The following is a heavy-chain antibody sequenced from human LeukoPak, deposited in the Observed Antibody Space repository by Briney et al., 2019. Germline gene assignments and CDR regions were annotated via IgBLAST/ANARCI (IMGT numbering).Heavy chain of an antibody. D-gene: IGHD2-2*01. J-gene: IGHJ4*02. Sequence: GGSLRLSCAASGFTFSSSAMSWVRQAPGKGLEWVSAISGSGGSTYYADSVKGRFTISRDNSKNTLYLQMNSLRAEDTAVYYCAKGNRYCSSTSCYQTSFDYWGQGTLVTVSS. CDR3: AKGNRYCSSTSCYQTSFDY. V-gene: IGHV3-23*01. CDR1: GFTFSSSA. CDR2: ISGSGGST.